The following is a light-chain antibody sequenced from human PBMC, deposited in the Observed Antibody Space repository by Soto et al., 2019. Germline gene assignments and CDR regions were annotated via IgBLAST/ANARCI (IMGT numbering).Light chain of an antibody. CDR2: GAS. CDR1: QSVGSSP. J-gene: IGKJ2*01. CDR3: QHYGTSPPYT. Sequence: DILVSQSPGTLSLYPGGKAILSCRARQSVGSSPLAWYQQKLGQAPRLLIYGASSRTTGIPDRFSGSGSGTDFTLTISRLEPEDFAVYYCQHYGTSPPYTFGQGTKLEIK. V-gene: IGKV3-20*01.